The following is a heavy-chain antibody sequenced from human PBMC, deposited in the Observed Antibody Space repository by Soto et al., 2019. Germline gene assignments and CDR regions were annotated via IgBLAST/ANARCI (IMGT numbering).Heavy chain of an antibody. Sequence: PGGSLRLSCAASGFTFSSYGMHWVRQAPGKGLEWVAVIWYDGSNKYYADSVKGRFTISRDNSKNTLYLQMNSLRAEDTAVYYCAKEMATTAFDYWGQGTLVTVSS. J-gene: IGHJ4*02. V-gene: IGHV3-33*06. D-gene: IGHD5-12*01. CDR3: AKEMATTAFDY. CDR2: IWYDGSNK. CDR1: GFTFSSYG.